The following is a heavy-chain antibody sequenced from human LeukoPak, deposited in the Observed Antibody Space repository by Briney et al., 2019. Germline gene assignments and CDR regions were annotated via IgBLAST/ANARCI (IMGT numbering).Heavy chain of an antibody. V-gene: IGHV4-4*07. CDR3: ARAGGYGRPLGY. CDR2: VYSSGST. D-gene: IGHD6-13*01. Sequence: SETLSLTCTVSGGSISNYYWSWIRQPAGKGLEWIGRVYSSGSTNYSPSLKSRVTMSVDTSKNQYSLKLTSVTAADTAVYYCARAGGYGRPLGYWGQGSLVIVS. J-gene: IGHJ4*02. CDR1: GGSISNYY.